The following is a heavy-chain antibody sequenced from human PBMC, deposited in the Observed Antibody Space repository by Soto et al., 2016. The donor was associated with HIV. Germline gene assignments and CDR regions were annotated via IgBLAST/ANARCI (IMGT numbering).Heavy chain of an antibody. V-gene: IGHV1-2*02. Sequence: QVQPVQSGAEVQKPGASVKVSCKASGYTFTDYYMHWVRQAPGQGLEWMGWINPNSGDTKYAQKFQDRVTMTRDTPISTAYMELSRLRSDDTAVYFCARDPGEVTRDAFDMWGQGTMVTVSS. CDR2: INPNSGDT. D-gene: IGHD3-16*01. J-gene: IGHJ3*02. CDR1: GYTFTDYY. CDR3: ARDPGEVTRDAFDM.